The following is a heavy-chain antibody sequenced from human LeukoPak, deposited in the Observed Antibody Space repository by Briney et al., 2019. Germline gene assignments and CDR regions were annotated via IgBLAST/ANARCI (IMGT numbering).Heavy chain of an antibody. D-gene: IGHD4-17*01. CDR1: GGTFSSYA. Sequence: ASVKVSCKASGGTFSSYAISWVRQAPGQGLEWMGGINPIFGIANYAQKFQGRVTMTRDTSTSTVYVELSSLRSEDTAVYYCAREMTTDNWFDPWGQGTLVTVSS. J-gene: IGHJ5*02. CDR3: AREMTTDNWFDP. CDR2: INPIFGIA. V-gene: IGHV1-69*10.